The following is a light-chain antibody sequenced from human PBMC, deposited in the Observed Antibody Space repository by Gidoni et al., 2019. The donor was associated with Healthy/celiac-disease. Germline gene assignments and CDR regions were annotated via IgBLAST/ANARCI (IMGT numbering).Light chain of an antibody. CDR1: KLGQKE. CDR3: HAWDRSTVV. J-gene: IGLJ2*01. CDR2: QVS. Sequence: SYELTQPHSVSVSPGQTASITCAGDKLGQKEACWYQQNPGQSPVRASYQVSKRPSGIPERFSGSNSGNTATLTISGTQAMDAADYYCHAWDRSTVVFGGGTKLTVL. V-gene: IGLV3-1*01.